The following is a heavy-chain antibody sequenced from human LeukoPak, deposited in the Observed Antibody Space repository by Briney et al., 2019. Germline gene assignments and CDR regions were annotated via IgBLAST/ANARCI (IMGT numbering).Heavy chain of an antibody. CDR3: SRSSWYYYYMDV. J-gene: IGHJ6*03. Sequence: SVKVSCKASGGTFSSYAISWVRQAPGQGLEWMGRIIPIFGTANYAQKFQGRVTITTDESTSTAYMELSSLRSEDTAVYYCSRSSWYYYYMDVWGKGTTVTVSS. CDR1: GGTFSSYA. CDR2: IIPIFGTA. D-gene: IGHD6-13*01. V-gene: IGHV1-69*05.